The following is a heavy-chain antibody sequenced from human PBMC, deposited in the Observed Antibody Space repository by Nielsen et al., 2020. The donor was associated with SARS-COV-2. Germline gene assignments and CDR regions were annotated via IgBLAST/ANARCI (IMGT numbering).Heavy chain of an antibody. CDR1: GFTFDDYT. CDR3: ARDQEGYYGSGSYEGDDYYYYYGMDV. Sequence: GGSLRLSCAASGFTFDDYTMHWVRQAPGKGLEWVAVIWYDGSNKYYADSVKGRFTISRDNSKNTLYLQMNSLRAEDTAVYYCARDQEGYYGSGSYEGDDYYYYYGMDVWGQGTTVTVSS. J-gene: IGHJ6*02. D-gene: IGHD3-10*01. V-gene: IGHV3-33*08. CDR2: IWYDGSNK.